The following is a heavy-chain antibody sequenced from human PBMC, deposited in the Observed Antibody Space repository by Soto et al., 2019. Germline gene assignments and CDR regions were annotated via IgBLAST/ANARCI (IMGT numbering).Heavy chain of an antibody. CDR3: TRVPPNNYGSGTYHFVY. Sequence: EVQLVESGGGLAQPGRSLRLSCTSSGFTFDHYAMTWFLQAPGKGLEWVGFITSKAYGGTTEYAASVKGRFTISRDDSKSIAYLQMDSLKTDDTAVYYCTRVPPNNYGSGTYHFVYWGQGALVTVSS. J-gene: IGHJ4*02. CDR1: GFTFDHYA. V-gene: IGHV3-49*03. D-gene: IGHD3-10*01. CDR2: ITSKAYGGTT.